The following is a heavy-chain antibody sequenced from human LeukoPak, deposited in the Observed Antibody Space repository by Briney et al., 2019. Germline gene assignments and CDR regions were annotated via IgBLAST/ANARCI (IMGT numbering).Heavy chain of an antibody. CDR2: IYYSGST. CDR1: GGSISSYY. Sequence: SETLSLTYTVSGGSISSYYWSWIRQPPGKGLEWIGYIYYSGSTNYNPSLKSRVTISVDTSKNQFSLKLSSVTAADTAVYYCARDGSYGAGWFDPWGQGALVTVSS. D-gene: IGHD1-26*01. J-gene: IGHJ5*02. V-gene: IGHV4-59*01. CDR3: ARDGSYGAGWFDP.